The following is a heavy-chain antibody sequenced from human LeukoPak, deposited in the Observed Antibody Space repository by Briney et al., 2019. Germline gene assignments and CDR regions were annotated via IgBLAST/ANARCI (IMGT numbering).Heavy chain of an antibody. D-gene: IGHD6-6*01. CDR1: GFTFSSFE. Sequence: PGGSLRLSCAASGFTFSSFEMNWVRQAPGKGLEWVSYISSSGSTIYSADSVKGRFTISRDNAKNSLYLQMNSLRAEDTAVYYCARVLAARLSDYWGQGTLVAVSS. CDR2: ISSSGSTI. V-gene: IGHV3-48*03. J-gene: IGHJ4*02. CDR3: ARVLAARLSDY.